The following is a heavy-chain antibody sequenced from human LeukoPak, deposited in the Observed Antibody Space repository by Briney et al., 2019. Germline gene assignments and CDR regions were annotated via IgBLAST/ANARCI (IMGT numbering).Heavy chain of an antibody. CDR3: ATSYDMGWLIGY. CDR1: GFTSSSYA. Sequence: GGSLRLSCAASGFTSSSYAMSWVRQVPGQGLEWVANIKQDGSEKFYVASVKGRFTISRDNGKSSLYLQMNSLRAEDTALYYCATSYDMGWLIGYWGQGTLVTVSS. J-gene: IGHJ4*02. CDR2: IKQDGSEK. D-gene: IGHD3/OR15-3a*01. V-gene: IGHV3-7*03.